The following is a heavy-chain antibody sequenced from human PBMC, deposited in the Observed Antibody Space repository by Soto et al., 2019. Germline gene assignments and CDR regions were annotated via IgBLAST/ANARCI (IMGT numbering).Heavy chain of an antibody. CDR3: ARDNRGRCGRYYSFLCGWFDP. CDR1: GYTFTSYG. Sequence: GASVKVSCKASGYTFTSYGISWVRQAPGQGLEWMGWISAYNGNTNYAQKLQGRVTMTTDTSTSTAYMELRSLRSDDTAVYYCARDNRGRCGRYYSFLCGWFDPWGQGTLVTVSS. CDR2: ISAYNGNT. J-gene: IGHJ5*02. D-gene: IGHD6-19*01. V-gene: IGHV1-18*01.